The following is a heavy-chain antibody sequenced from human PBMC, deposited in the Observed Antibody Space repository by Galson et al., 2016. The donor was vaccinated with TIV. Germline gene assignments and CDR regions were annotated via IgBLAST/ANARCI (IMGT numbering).Heavy chain of an antibody. CDR3: ATSRGHYYGLDV. V-gene: IGHV5-51*01. CDR2: IYPGDSDT. Sequence: QSGAEVKKPGESLKISCKASGYSFTTYWIGWVRQMPGKGLEWMGIIYPGDSDTKYNPSFQGQVTITADKSITTAYLQWSSLKASDTAMYYCATSRGHYYGLDVLGQGAPLTVSS. CDR1: GYSFTTYW. D-gene: IGHD3-16*01. J-gene: IGHJ6*02.